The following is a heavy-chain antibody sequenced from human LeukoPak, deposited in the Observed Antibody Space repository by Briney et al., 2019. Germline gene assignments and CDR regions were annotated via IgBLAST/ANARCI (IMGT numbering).Heavy chain of an antibody. CDR1: GFTFSSSP. CDR2: ISYHGSYK. V-gene: IGHV3-30-3*01. D-gene: IGHD1-1*01. Sequence: GGSLRLSCAASGFTFSSSPMHWVRQAPGKGLEWVAVISYHGSYKYYADSVKGRFTISRDNSNNTLFLQMNSLRAEDTAVYYCARDPFTGYWGQGTLVTVSS. J-gene: IGHJ4*02. CDR3: ARDPFTGY.